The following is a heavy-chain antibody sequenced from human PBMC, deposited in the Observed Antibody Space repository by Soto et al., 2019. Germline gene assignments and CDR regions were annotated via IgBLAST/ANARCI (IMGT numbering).Heavy chain of an antibody. CDR3: VTPFEVYYYYGMDV. V-gene: IGHV3-66*01. CDR1: GFTFSSYA. CDR2: VYSDGSA. Sequence: GSLRLSCAASGFTFSSYAMNWVRQAPGKGLEWVSAVYSDGSAFYTDSVKGRFTISRDNSKNTLYLQMNRLRGEDTAVYYCVTPFEVYYYYGMDVWGQGTTVTVSS. J-gene: IGHJ6*02.